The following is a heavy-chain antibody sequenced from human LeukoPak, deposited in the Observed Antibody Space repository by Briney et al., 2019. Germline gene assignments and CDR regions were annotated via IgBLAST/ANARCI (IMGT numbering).Heavy chain of an antibody. CDR2: IYYSGST. D-gene: IGHD2-2*01. V-gene: IGHV4-59*08. CDR3: ARRKDYCSSTSCYNWFDP. Sequence: SETLSLTCTVSGGSISSYYWSWIRQPPGKGLEWIGYIYYSGSTNYNPSLKSRVTISVDTSKNQFSLKLSSVTAADTAVYNCARRKDYCSSTSCYNWFDPWGQGTLVTVSS. CDR1: GGSISSYY. J-gene: IGHJ5*02.